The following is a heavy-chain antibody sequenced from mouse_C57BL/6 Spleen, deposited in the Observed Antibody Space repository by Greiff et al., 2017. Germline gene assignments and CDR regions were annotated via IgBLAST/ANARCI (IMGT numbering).Heavy chain of an antibody. V-gene: IGHV3-6*01. J-gene: IGHJ3*01. CDR1: GYSITSGYY. CDR3: ASYDYPAWFAY. CDR2: ISYDGSN. D-gene: IGHD2-4*01. Sequence: ESGPGLVKPSQSLSLTCSVTGYSITSGYYWNWIRQFPGNQLEWMGYISYDGSNNYNPSLKNRISITRDTSKNQFFLKLNSVTTEDTATFYCASYDYPAWFAYWGQRTLVTVSA.